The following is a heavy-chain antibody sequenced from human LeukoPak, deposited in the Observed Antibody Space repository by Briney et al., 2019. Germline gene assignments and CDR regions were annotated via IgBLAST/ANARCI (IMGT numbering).Heavy chain of an antibody. CDR3: TTDNLGYSYAIDY. J-gene: IGHJ4*02. CDR1: GFIFSNAW. CDR2: IKSKTDGGTT. Sequence: GGSLRLSCAASGFIFSNAWMSWVRQAPGKGLEWVGRIKSKTDGGTTDYAAPVKGRFTISRDDSKNTLYLQMNSLKTEDTAVYYCTTDNLGYSYAIDYWGQGTLVTVSS. V-gene: IGHV3-15*01. D-gene: IGHD5-18*01.